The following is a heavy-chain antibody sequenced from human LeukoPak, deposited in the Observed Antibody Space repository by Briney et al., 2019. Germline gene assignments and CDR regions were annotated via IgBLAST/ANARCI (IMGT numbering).Heavy chain of an antibody. CDR3: ARMVSPSYYYYYMDV. J-gene: IGHJ6*03. D-gene: IGHD4-23*01. CDR2: ISAYNGNT. CDR1: GYTFTSHG. V-gene: IGHV1-18*01. Sequence: ASVKVSCKASGYTFTSHGISWVRQAPGQGLEWMGWISAYNGNTNYAQKLQGRVTMTTDTSTSTAYMELRSLRSDDTAVYYCARMVSPSYYYYYMDVWGKGTTVTISS.